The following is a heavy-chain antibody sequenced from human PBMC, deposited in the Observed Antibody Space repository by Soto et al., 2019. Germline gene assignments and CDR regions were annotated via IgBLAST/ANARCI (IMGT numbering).Heavy chain of an antibody. CDR2: VSGDGSST. J-gene: IGHJ3*01. Sequence: GGSLRLSCAASGFTFSSSWMHWVRQAPGKGLVWVSRVSGDGSSTNYVDSVRGRFTISRDNAKNLMYLQMSSLRAEDTAVYYCAKVRIVASLYDALDVWGQGTVVTVSS. CDR3: AKVRIVASLYDALDV. CDR1: GFTFSSSW. V-gene: IGHV3-74*01. D-gene: IGHD5-12*01.